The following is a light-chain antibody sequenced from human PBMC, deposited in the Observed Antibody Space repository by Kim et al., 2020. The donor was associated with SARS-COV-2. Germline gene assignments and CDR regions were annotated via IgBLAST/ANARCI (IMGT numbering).Light chain of an antibody. J-gene: IGKJ4*01. CDR1: QSVSSSS. Sequence: SWSPGERATLSCRASQSVSSSSLAWYQQKPGQAPRLLIYGTSTRATGIPDRFSGSGSGTDFTLTISRLEPEDFAVYFCQQYGSSPTFGGGTKVDIK. CDR2: GTS. CDR3: QQYGSSPT. V-gene: IGKV3-20*01.